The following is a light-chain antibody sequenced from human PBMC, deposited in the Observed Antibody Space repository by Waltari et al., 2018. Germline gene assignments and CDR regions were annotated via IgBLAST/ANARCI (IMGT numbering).Light chain of an antibody. CDR1: SLRTYY. Sequence: TQDPAVSVAMGQTVRITCQGDSLRTYYASWYQQRPGQAPILVMYDKNSRPSGVPYRCSGSKSGNTASLTISGLQAEDEADYYCCSYAGRYSFGGGTQLTVL. J-gene: IGLJ2*01. V-gene: IGLV3-19*01. CDR2: DKN. CDR3: CSYAGRYS.